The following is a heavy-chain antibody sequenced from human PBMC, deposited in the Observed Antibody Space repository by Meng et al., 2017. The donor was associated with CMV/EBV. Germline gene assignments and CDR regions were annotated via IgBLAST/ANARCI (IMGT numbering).Heavy chain of an antibody. CDR1: GFTFSSYA. CDR3: ARDRKVRGVMKDIEYYYYGMDV. J-gene: IGHJ6*02. CDR2: ISYDGSNK. D-gene: IGHD3-10*01. V-gene: IGHV3-30-3*01. Sequence: LSLTCAASGFTFSSYAMHWVRQAPGKGLEWVAVISYDGSNKYYADSVKGRFTISRDNSKNTLYPQMNSLRAEDTAVYYCARDRKVRGVMKDIEYYYYGMDVWGQGTTVTVSS.